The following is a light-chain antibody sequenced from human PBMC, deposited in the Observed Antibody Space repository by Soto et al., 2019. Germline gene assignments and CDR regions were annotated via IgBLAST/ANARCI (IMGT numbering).Light chain of an antibody. J-gene: IGKJ1*01. CDR3: QQYKSYSQT. CDR2: KAA. CDR1: QSISGW. V-gene: IGKV1-5*03. Sequence: DIQMTQSPSTLSASVGDRVTITCRASQSISGWLAWYQQKPGKAPNLLIYKAASLESGVPSRFSGSGSGTVFTITISSLQPDDFATYSCQQYKSYSQTFGQGTKVEIK.